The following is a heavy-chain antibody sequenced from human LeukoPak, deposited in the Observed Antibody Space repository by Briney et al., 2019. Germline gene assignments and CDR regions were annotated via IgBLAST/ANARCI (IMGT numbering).Heavy chain of an antibody. CDR1: GFTFSSHW. D-gene: IGHD6-13*01. J-gene: IGHJ4*02. V-gene: IGHV3-74*01. CDR3: ARVIIAATVIDY. Sequence: PGGSLRLSCATAGFTFSSHWMHWVRQGPGKGLVWVSRINTGGSTTSYADSVKGRFTISRDNAKNTLYLQMNSLRAEDTAVYYCARVIIAATVIDYWGQGTLVTVSS. CDR2: INTGGSTT.